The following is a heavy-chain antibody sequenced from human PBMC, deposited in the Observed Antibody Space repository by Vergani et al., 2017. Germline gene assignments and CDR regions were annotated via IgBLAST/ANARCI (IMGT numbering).Heavy chain of an antibody. CDR2: IYYSGST. CDR1: GGSISSYY. CDR3: AMSSSWDYYFDY. Sequence: QVQLQESGPGLVKPSETLSLTCTVSGGSISSYYWSWIRQPPGKGLEWIGYIYYSGSTNYNPSLKSRVTISVDTSKNQFSLKLSSVTAADLAVYYCAMSSSWDYYFDYWGQGTLVTVSS. V-gene: IGHV4-59*01. D-gene: IGHD6-13*01. J-gene: IGHJ4*02.